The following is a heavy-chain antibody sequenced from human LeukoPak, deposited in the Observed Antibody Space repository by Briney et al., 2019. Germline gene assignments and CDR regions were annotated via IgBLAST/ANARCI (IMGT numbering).Heavy chain of an antibody. CDR3: ARSEREYCSGGSCYPHYYYYYMDV. CDR2: INHSGST. V-gene: IGHV4-34*01. CDR1: GGSFSGYY. Sequence: PSETLSLTCAVYGGSFSGYYWSWIRQPPGKGLEWIGEINHSGSTNYNPSLKSRVTISVDTSKNQFSLKLSSVTAADTAVYYYARSEREYCSGGSCYPHYYYYYMDVWGKGTTVTVSS. J-gene: IGHJ6*03. D-gene: IGHD2-15*01.